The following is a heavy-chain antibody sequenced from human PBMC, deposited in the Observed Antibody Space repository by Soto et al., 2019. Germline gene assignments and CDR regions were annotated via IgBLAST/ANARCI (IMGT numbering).Heavy chain of an antibody. CDR2: ISGSGGST. Sequence: GGSLRLSCAASGFTFSSYAMSWVRQAPGKGLEWVSAISGSGGSTYYADSVKGRFTISRDNSKNTPYLQMNSLRAEDTAVYYCAKRRYYDFWSGCWFDPWGQGTLVTVSS. J-gene: IGHJ5*02. D-gene: IGHD3-3*01. V-gene: IGHV3-23*01. CDR1: GFTFSSYA. CDR3: AKRRYYDFWSGCWFDP.